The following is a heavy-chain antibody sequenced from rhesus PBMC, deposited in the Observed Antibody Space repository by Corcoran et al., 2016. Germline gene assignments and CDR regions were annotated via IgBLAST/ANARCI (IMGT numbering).Heavy chain of an antibody. D-gene: IGHD6S26*01. CDR2: LYGKRART. CDR3: VRDLHSSGWSGLYRFDV. Sequence: QVQLQESGPGLVKPSETLSLTCAVSGCSISDSSYWTWIRQSPGQGLEGLGNLYGKRARTYYTPSRKMRGTISTDTRKRQFSLNLTSVTAADPAVYDCVRDLHSSGWSGLYRFDVWGPGVLVTVSS. CDR1: GCSISDSSY. J-gene: IGHJ5-1*01. V-gene: IGHV4S9*01.